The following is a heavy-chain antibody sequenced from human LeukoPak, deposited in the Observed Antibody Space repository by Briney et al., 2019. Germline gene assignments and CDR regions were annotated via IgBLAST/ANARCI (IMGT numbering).Heavy chain of an antibody. V-gene: IGHV1-18*01. CDR2: ISAYNGNT. J-gene: IGHJ6*02. Sequence: GASVKVSCKASGYTFTSYGISWVRQAPGQGLEWMGWISAYNGNTNYAQKLQGRVTVTTDTSTSTAYMELRSLRSDDTAVYYCARDRVASSSDYYYYGMDVWGQGTTVTVSS. CDR1: GYTFTSYG. CDR3: ARDRVASSSDYYYYGMDV. D-gene: IGHD6-19*01.